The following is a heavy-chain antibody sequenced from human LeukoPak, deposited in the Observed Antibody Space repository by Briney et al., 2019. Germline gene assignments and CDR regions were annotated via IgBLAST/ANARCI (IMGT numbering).Heavy chain of an antibody. Sequence: SETLSLTCIVSGDSISNYYWSWIRQHPGKGLEWIGYIYYTGSTRYNPSLNGRVTISVDTSKNHFSLKLSSVTAADTSVYYCARWGCTSTTCYTPFDFWGPGTLVTVSS. CDR2: IYYTGST. V-gene: IGHV4-59*01. CDR1: GDSISNYY. J-gene: IGHJ4*02. CDR3: ARWGCTSTTCYTPFDF. D-gene: IGHD2-2*02.